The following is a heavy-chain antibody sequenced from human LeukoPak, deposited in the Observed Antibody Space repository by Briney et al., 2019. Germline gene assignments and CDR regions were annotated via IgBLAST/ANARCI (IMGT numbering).Heavy chain of an antibody. D-gene: IGHD3-3*01. CDR1: GFTFSTYA. J-gene: IGHJ4*02. V-gene: IGHV3-15*01. CDR3: TTADDFWSGYSVDY. CDR2: IKSGGTT. Sequence: PGGSLRLSCAASGFTFSTYAMSWVRQAPGKGLEWVGRIKSGGTTDFAAPVKGRFTISRDDSQNTVYLQMNSLKTEDTAVYYCTTADDFWSGYSVDYWGQGTLVTVSS.